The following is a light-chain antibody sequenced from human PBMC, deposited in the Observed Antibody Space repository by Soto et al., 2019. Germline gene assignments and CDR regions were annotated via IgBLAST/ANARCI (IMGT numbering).Light chain of an antibody. CDR2: DAS. J-gene: IGKJ1*01. Sequence: EIVLTQSPATLSLSPGERATLSCRASQSVSTYLAWYQQKPGQAPRLLIHDASNRATGIPARFSGSGSGTDFTLTISSLEPEDFAVYYCQHRGNWPRTFGQGTKVEIK. CDR1: QSVSTY. V-gene: IGKV3-11*01. CDR3: QHRGNWPRT.